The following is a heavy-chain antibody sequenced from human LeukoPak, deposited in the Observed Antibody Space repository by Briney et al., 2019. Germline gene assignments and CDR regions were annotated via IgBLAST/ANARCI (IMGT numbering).Heavy chain of an antibody. CDR1: GLTFSNYG. CDR2: IKQDGSEK. D-gene: IGHD6-6*01. Sequence: GGSLRLSCVASGLTFSNYGISWVRQAPGKGLEWVANIKQDGSEKYYVDSVKGRFTISRDNSKNTLYLQMGSLRAEDMAVYYCARSSIRNLRSIAARTFDYWGQGTLVTVSS. V-gene: IGHV3-7*01. CDR3: ARSSIRNLRSIAARTFDY. J-gene: IGHJ4*02.